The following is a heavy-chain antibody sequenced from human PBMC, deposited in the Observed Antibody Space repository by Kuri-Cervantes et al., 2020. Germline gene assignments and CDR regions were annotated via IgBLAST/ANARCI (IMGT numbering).Heavy chain of an antibody. CDR1: GYTFTSYG. CDR2: ISAYNGNT. D-gene: IGHD3-10*01. J-gene: IGHJ6*02. V-gene: IGHV1-18*01. Sequence: GESLKISCKASGYTFTSYGISWVRQPPGQGLEWMGWISAYNGNTNYAQKLQGRVTMTTDTSTSTAYMELRSLRSEDTAVYYCAREEGTMVRGVMGYYGMDAWGQGTTVTVSS. CDR3: AREEGTMVRGVMGYYGMDA.